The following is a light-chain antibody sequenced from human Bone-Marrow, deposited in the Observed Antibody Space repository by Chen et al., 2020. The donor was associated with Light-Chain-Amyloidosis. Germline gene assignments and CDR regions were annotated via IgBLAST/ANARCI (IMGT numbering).Light chain of an antibody. V-gene: IGLV6-57*01. Sequence: NFMLTQPHSVSDSPGKTVIISCTRSSGSIATNYVKWYQQRPGSSPTTVIFEDDQRPSGVPDRFSGSIDGSSSSASLTISGLKTEGEAGYYCQSYQGSSQGVFGGGTKLTVL. J-gene: IGLJ3*02. CDR1: SGSIATNY. CDR2: EDD. CDR3: QSYQGSSQGV.